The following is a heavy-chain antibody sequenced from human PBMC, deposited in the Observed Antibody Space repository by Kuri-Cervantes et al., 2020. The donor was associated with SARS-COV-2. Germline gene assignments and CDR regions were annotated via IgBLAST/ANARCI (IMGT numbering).Heavy chain of an antibody. CDR2: ITHSSSYI. CDR3: VSSSFGSEDY. J-gene: IGHJ4*02. Sequence: GESLKISCAASAFPFSTYSMHWVRQAPGKGLEWVSYITHSSSYIYYADSVKGRFTISRDHSMTTVYLQMSGLRVDDTAVYYCVSSSFGSEDYWGQGTQVTVSS. D-gene: IGHD3-16*01. CDR1: AFPFSTYS. V-gene: IGHV3-21*04.